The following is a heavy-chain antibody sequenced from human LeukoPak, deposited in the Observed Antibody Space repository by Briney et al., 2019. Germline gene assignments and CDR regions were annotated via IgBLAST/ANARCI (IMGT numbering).Heavy chain of an antibody. Sequence: GVLRLSCAASGFTFSTYSMNWVRQAPGKGLEWVSYISSSGSTIYYADSVRCRFTISRDNAKNSLYLQMSSLRAEDTAVYYCARATYYYGSGSYYSYWGQGTLVTVSS. J-gene: IGHJ4*02. CDR1: GFTFSTYS. V-gene: IGHV3-48*04. CDR3: ARATYYYGSGSYYSY. D-gene: IGHD3-10*01. CDR2: ISSSGSTI.